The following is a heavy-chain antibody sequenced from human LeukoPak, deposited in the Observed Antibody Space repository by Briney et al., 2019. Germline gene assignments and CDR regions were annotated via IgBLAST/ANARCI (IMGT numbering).Heavy chain of an antibody. J-gene: IGHJ4*02. CDR2: VFDSGRT. CDR1: GGSMTTHH. V-gene: IGHV4-59*11. D-gene: IGHD3-3*02. CDR3: TTIVRGSIFGYFDF. Sequence: PSETLSLTCTVSGGSMTTHHWNWIRQAPGKGLEWVAYVFDSGRTKENPSLKSRVTLSADASKNQLPLRLSSVSAADTAVYYCTTIVRGSIFGYFDFWGQGILVTVS.